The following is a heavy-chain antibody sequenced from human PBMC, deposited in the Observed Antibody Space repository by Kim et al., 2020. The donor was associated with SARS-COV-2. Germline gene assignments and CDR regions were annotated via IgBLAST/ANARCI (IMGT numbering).Heavy chain of an antibody. CDR2: MNPNSGNT. V-gene: IGHV1-8*01. Sequence: ASVKVSCKASGYTFTSYDINWVRQATGQGLEWMGWMNPNSGNTGYAQKFQGRVTMTRNTSISTAYMELSSLRSEDTAVYYCARASWVTIFGVVIRQYYLDCWGQETMVTVSS. CDR1: GYTFTSYD. J-gene: IGHJ4*02. D-gene: IGHD3-3*01. CDR3: ARASWVTIFGVVIRQYYLDC.